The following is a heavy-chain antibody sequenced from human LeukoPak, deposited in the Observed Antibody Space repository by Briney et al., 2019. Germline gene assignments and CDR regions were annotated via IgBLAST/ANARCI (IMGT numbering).Heavy chain of an antibody. CDR1: GFTYNSYA. CDR3: AKRAGYNSNYFDY. CDR2: ISGSGSST. D-gene: IGHD5-24*01. J-gene: IGHJ4*02. V-gene: IGHV3-23*01. Sequence: GGALRLSCAASGFTYNSYAMSWVRQAPGGGLEWVSAISGSGSSTYYADSVKGRFTISRDNSRNTLSLQMNSLRAEDTAVYYCAKRAGYNSNYFDYWGQGTLVTVSS.